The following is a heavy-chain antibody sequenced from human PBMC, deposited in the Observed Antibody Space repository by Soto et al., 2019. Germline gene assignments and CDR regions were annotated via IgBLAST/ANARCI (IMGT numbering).Heavy chain of an antibody. CDR3: ARDLLHYDFWSGYSAYFYYGMDV. CDR1: GFTFSNYW. V-gene: IGHV3-48*04. Sequence: GGSLRLSXAASGFTFSNYWMNWVRQAPGKGLEWVSYISDSGRTVYYADSVKGRFTVSRDDAQNSVYLQMDSLRAEDTAVYYCARDLLHYDFWSGYSAYFYYGMDVWGPGTTVTVSS. CDR2: ISDSGRTV. D-gene: IGHD3-3*01. J-gene: IGHJ6*02.